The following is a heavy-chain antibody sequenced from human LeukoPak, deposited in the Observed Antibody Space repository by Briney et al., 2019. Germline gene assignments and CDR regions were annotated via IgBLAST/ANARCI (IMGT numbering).Heavy chain of an antibody. V-gene: IGHV4-31*03. CDR3: AREGVLRYYFDY. CDR1: GGSISSGGYY. Sequence: SQTLSLTCTVSGGSISSGGYYWSWIRQHPGKGLEWIGYIYYSWITYYNPSLKSRVTISVDTSKNQFSLKLNSVTAADTAVYYCAREGVLRYYFDYWGQGTMVTVSS. D-gene: IGHD3-9*01. CDR2: IYYSWIT. J-gene: IGHJ4*02.